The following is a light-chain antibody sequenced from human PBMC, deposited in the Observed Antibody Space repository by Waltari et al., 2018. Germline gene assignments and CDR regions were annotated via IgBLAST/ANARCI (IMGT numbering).Light chain of an antibody. J-gene: IGLJ3*02. CDR3: NSRDTSTNRWV. CDR1: SLRHYY. Sequence: SSELTQDPAVSVALGQTVRITCQGDSLRHYYVSWYQQKQGQAPLLVMYGHNNRPSGIPDRFSGSSSGNTASLTITGAQAEDEADYYCNSRDTSTNRWVFGGGTKLTVL. V-gene: IGLV3-19*01. CDR2: GHN.